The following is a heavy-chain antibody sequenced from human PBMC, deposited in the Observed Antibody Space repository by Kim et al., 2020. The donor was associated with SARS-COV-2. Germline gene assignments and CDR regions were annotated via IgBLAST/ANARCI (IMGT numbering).Heavy chain of an antibody. D-gene: IGHD7-27*01. CDR2: EDGET. J-gene: IGHJ4*02. V-gene: IGHV1-24*01. CDR3: ATEDWG. Sequence: EDGETIYAQTFRGRVTMTEDTSTDTAYMELSSLRSEDTAVYYCATEDWGWGQGTLVTVSS.